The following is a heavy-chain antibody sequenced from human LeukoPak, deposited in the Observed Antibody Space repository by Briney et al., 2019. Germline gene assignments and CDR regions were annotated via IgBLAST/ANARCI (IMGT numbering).Heavy chain of an antibody. CDR1: GGSFSGYY. Sequence: PSETLSLTCSVYGGSFSGYYWSWLGQPPGKGLEWFGEINHSGSTNYNPSLKSRVTISVDTSKSQFSMTLGTVTAADTAVYYCARGPVAYCSSTTCYTLETYYYYGMDVWGKGTTVTVSS. V-gene: IGHV4-34*01. D-gene: IGHD2-2*02. CDR2: INHSGST. J-gene: IGHJ6*04. CDR3: ARGPVAYCSSTTCYTLETYYYYGMDV.